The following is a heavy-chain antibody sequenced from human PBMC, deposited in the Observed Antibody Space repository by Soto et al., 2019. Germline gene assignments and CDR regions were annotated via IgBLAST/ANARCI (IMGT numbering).Heavy chain of an antibody. CDR2: ISGSGGST. V-gene: IGHV3-23*01. D-gene: IGHD3-22*01. CDR1: GFTFSSYA. CDR3: AKLLGNNYYDSRGGDWFDP. Sequence: EVQLLESGGGLVQPGGSLRLSCAASGFTFSSYAMSWVRQAPGKGLEWVSAISGSGGSTYYADSVKGRFTISRDNSKNTLYLQLNSLRGEDTAVYYCAKLLGNNYYDSRGGDWFDPWGQGTLVTVSS. J-gene: IGHJ5*02.